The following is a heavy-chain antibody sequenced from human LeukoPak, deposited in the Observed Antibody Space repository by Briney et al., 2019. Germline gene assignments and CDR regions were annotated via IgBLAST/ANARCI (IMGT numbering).Heavy chain of an antibody. CDR1: GGTFSSYA. V-gene: IGHV1-69*05. J-gene: IGHJ6*03. CDR3: ASSIAARRLYYMDV. Sequence: VASVKVSCKASGGTFSSYAISWVRQAPGQGLEWMGGIIPIFGTANYAQKFQGRVTITTDKSTSTAYMELSSLRSEDTAVYYCASSIAARRLYYMDVWGKGTTVTVSS. CDR2: IIPIFGTA. D-gene: IGHD6-6*01.